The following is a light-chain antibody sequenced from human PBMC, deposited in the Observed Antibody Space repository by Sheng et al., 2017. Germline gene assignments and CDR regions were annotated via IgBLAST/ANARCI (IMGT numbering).Light chain of an antibody. CDR2: H. Sequence: QTVVTQEPSFSVSPGGTVTLTCGLSSGSVSTSYYPSWYQQTPGQAPRTLNLQHTRSSGVPDRFSGSILGNKAALTITGAQADDESDYYCVLYMGSGISVFGGGTKLTVL. J-gene: IGLJ3*02. CDR3: VLYMGSGISV. V-gene: IGLV8-61*01. CDR1: SGSVSTSYY.